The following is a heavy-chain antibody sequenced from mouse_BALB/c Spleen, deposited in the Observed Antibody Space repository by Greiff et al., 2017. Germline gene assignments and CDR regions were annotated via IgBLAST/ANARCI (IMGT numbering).Heavy chain of an antibody. J-gene: IGHJ3*01. V-gene: IGHV1-82*01. CDR2: IYPGDGDT. D-gene: IGHD4-1*01. Sequence: VQLQQSGPELVKPGASVKISCKASGYAFSSSWMNWVKQRPGQGLEWIGRIYPGDGDTNYNGKFKGKATLTADKSSSTAYMQLSSLTSVDSAVYFCARMGGGFAYWGQGTLVTVSA. CDR3: ARMGGGFAY. CDR1: GYAFSSSW.